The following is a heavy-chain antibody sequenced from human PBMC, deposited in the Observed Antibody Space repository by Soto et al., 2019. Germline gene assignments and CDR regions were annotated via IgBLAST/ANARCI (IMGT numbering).Heavy chain of an antibody. J-gene: IGHJ4*02. CDR1: GGTFSGYX. D-gene: IGHD3-10*01. CDR3: ASTAGILLWFGELRYYFDF. CDR2: INHSGTT. V-gene: IGHV4-34*01. Sequence: QVHLQQWGAGLLKPSETLSLTCAVYGGTFSGYXXXWIRQPPGKGLEWIGEINHSGTTNYNPSLKSRVTISMDTSKNQFSLKLSSVTAADTAVYYCASTAGILLWFGELRYYFDFWGQGTLVTV.